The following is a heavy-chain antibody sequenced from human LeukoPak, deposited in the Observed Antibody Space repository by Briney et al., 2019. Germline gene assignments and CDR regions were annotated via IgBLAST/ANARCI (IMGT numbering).Heavy chain of an antibody. CDR1: GGTFSSYA. CDR3: ARDLEPPSGYDREFDY. J-gene: IGHJ4*02. CDR2: IIPILGIA. D-gene: IGHD5-12*01. V-gene: IGHV1-69*04. Sequence: ASVKVSCKASGGTFSSYAISWVRQAPGQGLEWMGRIIPILGIANYAQKFQGRVTITADKSTSTAYMELSSLRSEDTAVYYCARDLEPPSGYDREFDYWGQGTLVTVSS.